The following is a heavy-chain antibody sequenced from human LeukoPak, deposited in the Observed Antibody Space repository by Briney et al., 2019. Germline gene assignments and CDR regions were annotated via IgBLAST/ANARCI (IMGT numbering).Heavy chain of an antibody. J-gene: IGHJ5*02. CDR2: IYYSGST. D-gene: IGHD2-15*01. V-gene: IGHV4-59*01. CDR3: ARVKVNSGWFDP. CDR1: GGDSIISKF. Sequence: SPSETLSLTCTVSGGDSIISKFWSWIRQPAGKGLEWIGYIYYSGSTNYNPSLKSRVTISVDTSKNQFSLKLSSVTAADTAVYYCARVKVNSGWFDPWGQGTLVTVSS.